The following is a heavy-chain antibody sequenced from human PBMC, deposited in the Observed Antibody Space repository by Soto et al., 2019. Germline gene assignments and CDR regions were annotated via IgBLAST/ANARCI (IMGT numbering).Heavy chain of an antibody. Sequence: QPGGSLRLSCAASGFTFINYAMHWVRQAPGKGLEWVAVISYDGSNKYYADSVKGRFTISRDNSKNTMYLQMNSLSAEDTAVYHCARDQVKGTMTILWGQGTLVTVS. CDR2: ISYDGSNK. J-gene: IGHJ4*02. D-gene: IGHD4-17*01. CDR1: GFTFINYA. CDR3: ARDQVKGTMTIL. V-gene: IGHV3-30-3*01.